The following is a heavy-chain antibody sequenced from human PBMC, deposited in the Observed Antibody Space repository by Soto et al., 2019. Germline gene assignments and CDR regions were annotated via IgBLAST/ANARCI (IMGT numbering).Heavy chain of an antibody. D-gene: IGHD5-18*01. V-gene: IGHV3-30-3*01. CDR2: ISYDGSNK. CDR3: ARDLESDVSERFGSYGYRSPWFDP. CDR1: GFTFSSYT. Sequence: GGSLRLSCAASGFTFSSYTMHWVRQAPGKGLEWVAVISYDGSNKYYADSVKGRFTISRDNSKNTLYLQMNSLRAEDTAVYYCARDLESDVSERFGSYGYRSPWFDPWGQGTLVTVSS. J-gene: IGHJ5*02.